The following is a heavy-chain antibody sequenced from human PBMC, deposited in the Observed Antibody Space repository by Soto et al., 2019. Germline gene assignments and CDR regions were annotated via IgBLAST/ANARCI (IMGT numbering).Heavy chain of an antibody. CDR1: GFTFSSYG. V-gene: IGHV3-30*03. J-gene: IGHJ3*02. CDR3: ASYRGNAFDI. Sequence: QVQLVESGGGVVQPGRSLRLSCAASGFTFSSYGMHWVRQAPGKGLEWVAVISYDGSNKYYADSVKGRFTISRDNSKNTLYLQMTSLRAEDTAVYYCASYRGNAFDIWGQGTMVTVSS. CDR2: ISYDGSNK.